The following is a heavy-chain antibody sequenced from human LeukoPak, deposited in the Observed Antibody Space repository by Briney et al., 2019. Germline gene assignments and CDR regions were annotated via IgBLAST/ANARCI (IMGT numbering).Heavy chain of an antibody. J-gene: IGHJ6*03. V-gene: IGHV3-30*02. Sequence: PGGSLRLSCAASGFTFSDHYMDWVRQAPGKGLEWVAFIRYDGSNKYYADSVKGRFTISRDNSNNTLYLQMNSLRAEDTAVYYCARDRTGQQQISRKDYYYMDVWGKGTTVTISS. CDR1: GFTFSDHY. D-gene: IGHD6-13*01. CDR2: IRYDGSNK. CDR3: ARDRTGQQQISRKDYYYMDV.